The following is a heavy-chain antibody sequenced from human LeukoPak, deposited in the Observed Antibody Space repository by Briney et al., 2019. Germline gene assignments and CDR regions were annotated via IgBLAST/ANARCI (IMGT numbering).Heavy chain of an antibody. CDR2: INHSGST. J-gene: IGHJ5*02. CDR3: ARGGRSSSSWYGFPNNWFDP. D-gene: IGHD6-13*01. Sequence: SETLSLTCAVYGGSFSGYYWSWIRQPPGKGLEWIGEINHSGSTNYNPSLKSRVTISVDTSKNQFSLKLSSVTAADTAVYYCARGGRSSSSWYGFPNNWFDPWGQGTLVTVSS. CDR1: GGSFSGYY. V-gene: IGHV4-34*01.